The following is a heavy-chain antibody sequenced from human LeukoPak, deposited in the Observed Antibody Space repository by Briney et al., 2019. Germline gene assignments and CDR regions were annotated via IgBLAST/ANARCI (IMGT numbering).Heavy chain of an antibody. D-gene: IGHD2-2*02. CDR2: INHSGST. CDR1: GGSFSGYY. Sequence: KSSETLSLTCAVYGGSFSGYYWSWIRQPPGKGLEWIGEINHSGSTNYNPSLKSRVTISVDTSKNQFSLKLSSVTAADTAVYYCARIQLGYCSSTSCYNLPGVRFDTWGQGTLVTVSS. CDR3: ARIQLGYCSSTSCYNLPGVRFDT. J-gene: IGHJ5*02. V-gene: IGHV4-34*01.